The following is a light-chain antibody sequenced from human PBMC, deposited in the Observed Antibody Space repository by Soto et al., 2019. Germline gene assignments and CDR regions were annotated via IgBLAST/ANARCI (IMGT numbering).Light chain of an antibody. CDR3: QEYYNWRRST. CDR1: QSVSSY. CDR2: GAS. J-gene: IGKJ4*01. Sequence: EIVLTQSPATLSVSPGERATLSCRASQSVSSYLAWYQQKPGQAPRLLIYGASTRATGIPARFSGSGSGTEFTLTISSLQSEDSAFYYCQEYYNWRRSTFGGGTKVDIK. V-gene: IGKV3-15*01.